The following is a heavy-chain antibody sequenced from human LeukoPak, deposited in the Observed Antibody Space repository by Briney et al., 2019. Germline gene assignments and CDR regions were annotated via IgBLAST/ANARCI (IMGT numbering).Heavy chain of an antibody. V-gene: IGHV3-23*01. Sequence: GGSLRLSCTASRFTFRSYGMTWVRQAPGKGLEWVSGLSGDGYSTYYADSVKGRFTISRDNSKNTLYLQMNSLRADDTAEYYCAKHSSGWFGSRRDFDYWGQGTLVTVSS. CDR2: LSGDGYST. J-gene: IGHJ4*02. CDR3: AKHSSGWFGSRRDFDY. CDR1: RFTFRSYG. D-gene: IGHD6-19*01.